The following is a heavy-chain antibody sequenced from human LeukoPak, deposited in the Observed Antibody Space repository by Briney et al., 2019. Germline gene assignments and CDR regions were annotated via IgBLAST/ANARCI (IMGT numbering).Heavy chain of an antibody. V-gene: IGHV1-18*01. CDR3: ARSGVVDATSRYMDV. CDR1: GYTFSTYG. J-gene: IGHJ6*03. Sequence: VSVKVSCKASGYTFSTYGLTWVRQAPGQGLEGMGWISAYNGDTKYSQSLQGRVTMTTDTSTSTASMELRSLRADDTAVYYCARSGVVDATSRYMDVWGKGTTVTVSS. D-gene: IGHD5-12*01. CDR2: ISAYNGDT.